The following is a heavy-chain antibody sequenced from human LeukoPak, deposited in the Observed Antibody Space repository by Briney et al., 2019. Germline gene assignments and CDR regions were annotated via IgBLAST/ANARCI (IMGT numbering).Heavy chain of an antibody. CDR3: ARQTGSGLFILP. CDR1: GGSISSSTYY. D-gene: IGHD3/OR15-3a*01. Sequence: SETLSLTCTVSGGSISSSTYYWSWIRQPPGKGLEWIGSIYYSGNTYYNASLKSQVSISIDTSKNQFSLRLTSVTAADTAVYYCARQTGSGLFILPGGQGTLVTVSS. V-gene: IGHV4-39*01. J-gene: IGHJ4*02. CDR2: IYYSGNT.